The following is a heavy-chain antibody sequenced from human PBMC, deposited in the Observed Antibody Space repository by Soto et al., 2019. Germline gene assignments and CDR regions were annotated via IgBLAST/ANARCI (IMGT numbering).Heavy chain of an antibody. J-gene: IGHJ5*02. D-gene: IGHD2-15*01. Sequence: EVQLVESGGGPVQAGGSLRSSCAASGLTLSNYWMQWVRQGPGKGLVCVAHINSDGITTKYAESVKGRFTIARDDAKNMLYLQMNSLGHDDTAVYYCAKVKGGSGARGDPLDLWGQGILVTVSS. CDR3: AKVKGGSGARGDPLDL. V-gene: IGHV3-74*03. CDR2: INSDGITT. CDR1: GLTLSNYW.